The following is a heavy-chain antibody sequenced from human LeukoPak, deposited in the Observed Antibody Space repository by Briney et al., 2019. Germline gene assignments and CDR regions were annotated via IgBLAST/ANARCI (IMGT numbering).Heavy chain of an antibody. Sequence: GGSLRLSCAASGFTFSTYSMNWVRQASGKGLEWVSHISSSSSTIDYADSVKGRFTISRDNSKNTLYLQMNSLRGEDTAVYYCAKDPGKFWSGHDYWGQGTLVTVSS. V-gene: IGHV3-48*01. D-gene: IGHD3-3*01. CDR2: ISSSSSTI. J-gene: IGHJ4*02. CDR3: AKDPGKFWSGHDY. CDR1: GFTFSTYS.